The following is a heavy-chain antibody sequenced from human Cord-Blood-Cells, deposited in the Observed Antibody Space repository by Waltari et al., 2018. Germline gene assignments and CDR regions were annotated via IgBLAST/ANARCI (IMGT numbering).Heavy chain of an antibody. CDR2: INSDGSST. D-gene: IGHD1-1*01. V-gene: IGHV3-74*01. J-gene: IGHJ4*02. Sequence: EVQLVESGGGLVQPGGSLRLSCAASGFTFSSYWMHLFRQAPGKGLVWVSRINSDGSSTSYADSVKGRFTISRDNAKNTLYLQMNSLRAEDTAVYYCARDGKVQYYFDYWGQGTLVTVSS. CDR3: ARDGKVQYYFDY. CDR1: GFTFSSYW.